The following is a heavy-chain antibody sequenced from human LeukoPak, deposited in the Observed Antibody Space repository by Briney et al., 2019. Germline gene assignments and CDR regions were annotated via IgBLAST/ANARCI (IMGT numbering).Heavy chain of an antibody. J-gene: IGHJ2*01. CDR1: GFTFSSYT. Sequence: GGSLRLSCAASGFTFSSYTMNWVRQAPGKGLEWVSYISSGSSTIYYADSVKGRFTISRDNAKNSLYLQMNSLRAEDTAVYYCARDSPVYSGSLGSYWYFDLWGHGTLVTVSS. CDR3: ARDSPVYSGSLGSYWYFDL. D-gene: IGHD1-26*01. V-gene: IGHV3-48*01. CDR2: ISSGSSTI.